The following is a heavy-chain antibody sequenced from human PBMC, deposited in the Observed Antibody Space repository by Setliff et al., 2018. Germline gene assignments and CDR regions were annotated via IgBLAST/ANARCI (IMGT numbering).Heavy chain of an antibody. J-gene: IGHJ5*02. CDR2: ISAYSGKT. V-gene: IGHV1-18*04. Sequence: ASVKVSCKASGSTFTNSIMNWVRQAPGQGLEWMGWISAYSGKTYYAEKFQDRLSVTTDTSTNTAYMELRSLRTDDTAVYYCERLVRHCTRIRCQRTPEADLWGQGTQVTVSS. D-gene: IGHD2-15*01. CDR1: GSTFTNSI. CDR3: ERLVRHCTRIRCQRTPEADL.